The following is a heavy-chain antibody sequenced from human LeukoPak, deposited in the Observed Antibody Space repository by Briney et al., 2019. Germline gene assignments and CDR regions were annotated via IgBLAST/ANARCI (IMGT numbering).Heavy chain of an antibody. Sequence: GGSLGLSCAASRSFSCTDTMCGRRAAPGGGVGWVSTVSSGGTTTYDAASVRGMFTITKDNTKNTLSLKMNGLGADATAVYYGAKPHSVEYRGYFDSWGQGILVTVSS. V-gene: IGHV3-23*01. CDR3: AKPHSVEYRGYFDS. CDR1: RSFSCTDT. D-gene: IGHD2/OR15-2a*01. J-gene: IGHJ4*02. CDR2: VSSGGTTT.